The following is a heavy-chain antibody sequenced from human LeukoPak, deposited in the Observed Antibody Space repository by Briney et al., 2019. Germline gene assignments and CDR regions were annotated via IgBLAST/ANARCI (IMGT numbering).Heavy chain of an antibody. Sequence: SVKVSCKASGGTFSSYAISWVRQAPGQGLEWMGGIIPIFGTANYAQKFQGRVTITADESTSTAYMELSSLRSEDTAVYYCARSPARSSTSFYNWFDPWGQGTLVTVSS. J-gene: IGHJ5*02. CDR2: IIPIFGTA. CDR3: ARSPARSSTSFYNWFDP. D-gene: IGHD2-2*01. CDR1: GGTFSSYA. V-gene: IGHV1-69*01.